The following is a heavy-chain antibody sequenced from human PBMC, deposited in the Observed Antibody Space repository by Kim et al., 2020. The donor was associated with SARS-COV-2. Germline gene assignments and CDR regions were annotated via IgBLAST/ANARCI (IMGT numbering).Heavy chain of an antibody. J-gene: IGHJ3*02. CDR1: GGSVSSGSSY. CDR2: IYYSGTT. D-gene: IGHD3-22*01. Sequence: SETLSLTCTVSGGSVSSGSSYWSWIRQPPGKGLEWIGYIYYSGTTNYNPSLKSRVTISVDTSKNQFSLKLSSVTAADTAVYYCGQYDSSGSDAFDIWGQGTMVTVSS. CDR3: GQYDSSGSDAFDI. V-gene: IGHV4-61*01.